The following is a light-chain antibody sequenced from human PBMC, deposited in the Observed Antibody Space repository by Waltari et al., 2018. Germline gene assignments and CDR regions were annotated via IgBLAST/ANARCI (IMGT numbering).Light chain of an antibody. Sequence: DVVLTQSPLSLSITPGQPASISCRSSQSLVHSDGDMYLSWYQQKPGQPPRLLIYKVSIRDSGVPDRFSGSGTGTDFTRNISRVETDDLGIYYCGQGTHWPITFGGGTKVEIK. CDR2: KVS. J-gene: IGKJ4*01. CDR3: GQGTHWPIT. CDR1: QSLVHSDGDMY. V-gene: IGKV2-30*02.